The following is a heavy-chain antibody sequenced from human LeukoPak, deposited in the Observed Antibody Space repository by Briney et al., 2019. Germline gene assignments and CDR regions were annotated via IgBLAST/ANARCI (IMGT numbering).Heavy chain of an antibody. Sequence: GGSLRLSCAASGFTFSNYAMSWVRQAPGKGLEWVSTISGSGSSTYYADSVKGRFTISRDNSKITLYLQMNSLRAENTAVYYCARARTRAEHWYFDLWGRGTLVTVST. CDR2: ISGSGSST. CDR1: GFTFSNYA. V-gene: IGHV3-23*01. J-gene: IGHJ2*01. D-gene: IGHD3/OR15-3a*01. CDR3: ARARTRAEHWYFDL.